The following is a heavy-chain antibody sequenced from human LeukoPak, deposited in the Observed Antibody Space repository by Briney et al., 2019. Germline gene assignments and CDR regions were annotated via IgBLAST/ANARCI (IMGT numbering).Heavy chain of an antibody. D-gene: IGHD3-22*01. V-gene: IGHV4-4*02. CDR1: GGSISSSNW. J-gene: IGHJ3*02. CDR3: ARSKPYCYDSSGYRPGAFDI. CDR2: IYHSGST. Sequence: PSETLSLTCAVSGGSISSSNWWSWVRQPPGKGLEWIGEIYHSGSTNYNPSLKSRVTISVDTSKNQFSLKLSSVTAADTAVYYCARSKPYCYDSSGYRPGAFDIWGQGTMVTVSS.